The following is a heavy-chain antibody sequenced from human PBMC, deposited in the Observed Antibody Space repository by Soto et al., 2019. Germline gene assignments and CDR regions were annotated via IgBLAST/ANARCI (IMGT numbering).Heavy chain of an antibody. Sequence: ASVKVSCKASGGTFGSDAITWVRQAPGQGLEWVGRIIPIFGTTNYAQNLQGRVTISADKSTLTSYMELHSLTSDETALYYCARDRKDSGSYTNCIDPWGQGTQVTVSS. CDR2: IIPIFGTT. J-gene: IGHJ5*02. CDR3: ARDRKDSGSYTNCIDP. CDR1: GGTFGSDA. D-gene: IGHD3-22*01. V-gene: IGHV1-69*06.